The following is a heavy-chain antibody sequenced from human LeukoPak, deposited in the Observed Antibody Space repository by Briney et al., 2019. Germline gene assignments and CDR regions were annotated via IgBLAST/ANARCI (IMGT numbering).Heavy chain of an antibody. CDR2: IIPIFGTA. CDR3: ARDPDYSNARYYYYMDV. D-gene: IGHD4-11*01. V-gene: IGHV1-69*13. CDR1: GGTFSSYA. J-gene: IGHJ6*03. Sequence: ASVKVSCKASGGTFSSYAISWVRQAPGQGLEWMGGIIPIFGTANYAQKFQGRVTITADESTSTAYMELSSLRSEDTAVYYCARDPDYSNARYYYYMDVWGKGTTVTVSS.